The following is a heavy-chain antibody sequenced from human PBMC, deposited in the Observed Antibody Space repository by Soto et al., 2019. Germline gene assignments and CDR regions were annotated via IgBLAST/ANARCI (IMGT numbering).Heavy chain of an antibody. CDR1: GFTFSGYS. CDR2: ISGTGTYI. V-gene: IGHV3-21*01. J-gene: IGHJ4*02. D-gene: IGHD1-26*01. CDR3: VRGGWERLRDLDY. Sequence: EVQLVESGGGLVKPGGSLRLSCAASGFTFSGYSMNWVRQAPGKGLEWVSSISGTGTYIYYADSVKGRFTISRDNAKNSLYLQMNSLRAEDTAVYYCVRGGWERLRDLDYWGQGTLVTASS.